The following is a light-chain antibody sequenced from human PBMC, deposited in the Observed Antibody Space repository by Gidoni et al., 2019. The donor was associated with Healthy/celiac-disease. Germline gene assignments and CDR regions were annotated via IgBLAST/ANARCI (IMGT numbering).Light chain of an antibody. CDR2: GAS. CDR3: QQYGSSPSPEFT. V-gene: IGKV3-20*01. Sequence: EIVLTQSPGTLSLSPGERATLSCRASQSVSSSYLAWYQQKPGQAPRLLIYGASSRATGIPDRFSGSGSGTDFTLTISRLEPEDFAVYYCQQYGSSPSPEFTFXPXTKVDIK. J-gene: IGKJ3*01. CDR1: QSVSSSY.